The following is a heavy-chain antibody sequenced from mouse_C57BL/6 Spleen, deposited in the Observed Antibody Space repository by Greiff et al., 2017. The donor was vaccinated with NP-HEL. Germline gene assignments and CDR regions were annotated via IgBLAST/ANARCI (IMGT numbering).Heavy chain of an antibody. D-gene: IGHD2-2*01. CDR1: GYTFTSYW. V-gene: IGHV1-53*01. CDR2: INPSNGGT. Sequence: QVQLQQPGTELVKPGASVKLSCKASGYTFTSYWMHWVKQRPGQGLEWIGNINPSNGGTNYNEKFKSKATLTVDKSSSTAYMQLSSLTSEDSAVYYCAREGAYGYDGDWYFDVWGTGTTVTVSS. J-gene: IGHJ1*03. CDR3: AREGAYGYDGDWYFDV.